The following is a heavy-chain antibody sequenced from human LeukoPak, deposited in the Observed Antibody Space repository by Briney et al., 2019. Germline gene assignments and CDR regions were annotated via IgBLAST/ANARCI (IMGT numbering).Heavy chain of an antibody. D-gene: IGHD1-14*01. CDR1: GFTFSSYS. Sequence: GGSLRLSCAASGFTFSSYSMNWVRQAPGEGLEWVSYISSSSSPIYYADSVRGRFTISRDNAKNSLYLQMNSLRGEDTAVYYCARKTGGSLDIWGQGTMVTVSS. V-gene: IGHV3-48*01. J-gene: IGHJ3*02. CDR3: ARKTGGSLDI. CDR2: ISSSSSPI.